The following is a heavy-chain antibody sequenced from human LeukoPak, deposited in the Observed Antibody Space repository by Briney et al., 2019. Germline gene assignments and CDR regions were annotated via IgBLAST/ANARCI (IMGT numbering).Heavy chain of an antibody. CDR1: GYSITSNYY. V-gene: IGHV4-38-2*02. CDR3: ARVSGGVRGVIISARRYYFDY. D-gene: IGHD3-10*01. Sequence: SETLSLTCSVSGYSITSNYYWGWIRQPPGKGLEWIGSLYHSGSTYYNPSLKSRVTISVDTSKNQFSLKLSSVTAADTAVYYCARVSGGVRGVIISARRYYFDYWGQGTLVTVSS. J-gene: IGHJ4*02. CDR2: LYHSGST.